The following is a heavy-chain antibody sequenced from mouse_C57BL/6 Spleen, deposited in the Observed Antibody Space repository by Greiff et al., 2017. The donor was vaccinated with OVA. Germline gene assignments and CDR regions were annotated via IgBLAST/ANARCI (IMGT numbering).Heavy chain of an antibody. V-gene: IGHV1-59*01. CDR3: ARREFITTVVNAMDY. Sequence: QVQLQQPGAELVRPGTSVKLSCKASGYTFTSYWMHWVKQRPGQGLEWIGVIDPSDSYTNYNQKFKGKATLTVDTSSSTAYMQLSSLTSEDSAVYYCARREFITTVVNAMDYWGQGTSVTVSS. CDR1: GYTFTSYW. D-gene: IGHD1-1*01. J-gene: IGHJ4*01. CDR2: IDPSDSYT.